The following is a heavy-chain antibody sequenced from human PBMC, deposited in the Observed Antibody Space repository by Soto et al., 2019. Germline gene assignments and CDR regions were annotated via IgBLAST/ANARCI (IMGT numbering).Heavy chain of an antibody. V-gene: IGHV5-51*01. CDR3: AGRLKDDSGAEPLYSALDGWGRRNKGSDCYG. CDR1: GYTFSKYS. D-gene: IGHD3-16*01. J-gene: IGHJ6*01. CDR2: VYPGDSDT. Sequence: GESRKISCQASGYTFSKYSIAWVRQMPGKGLEYVGIVYPGDSDTRYSPSFQGQVTISVDPSTSTAYMQWNSLQASDSAMYYCAGRLKDDSGAEPLYSALDGWGRRNKGSDCYG.